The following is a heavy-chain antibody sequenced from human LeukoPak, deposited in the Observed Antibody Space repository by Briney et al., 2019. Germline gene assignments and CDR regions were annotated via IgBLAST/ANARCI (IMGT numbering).Heavy chain of an antibody. CDR3: ARAPLTPSGALWYFDL. Sequence: SETLSLTCTVSGGSIGRYYWSWIRQSPGKGLEWIGHIYYNGITNSNPSLKSRVTISVNTSKNQFSLRLSSVTAADTAVYYCARAPLTPSGALWYFDLWGRGTLVTVSS. D-gene: IGHD7-27*01. J-gene: IGHJ2*01. V-gene: IGHV4-59*01. CDR2: IYYNGIT. CDR1: GGSIGRYY.